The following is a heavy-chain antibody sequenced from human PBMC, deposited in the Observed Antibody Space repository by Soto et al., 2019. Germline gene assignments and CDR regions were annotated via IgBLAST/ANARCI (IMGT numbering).Heavy chain of an antibody. CDR1: GGSISSYY. Sequence: QVQLQESGPGLVKPSETLSLTCTVSGGSISSYYWSWIRQPPGKGLEWIGYIYYSGSTNYNPSLKTRVSMSXXAXKXXFALKLSSVTAADTAVYYCARESGAEHYYYYGMDVWGQGTTVTVSS. V-gene: IGHV4-59*01. CDR3: ARESGAEHYYYYGMDV. J-gene: IGHJ6*02. D-gene: IGHD4-17*01. CDR2: IYYSGST.